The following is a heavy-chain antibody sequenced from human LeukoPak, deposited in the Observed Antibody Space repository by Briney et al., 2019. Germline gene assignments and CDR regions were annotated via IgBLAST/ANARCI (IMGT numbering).Heavy chain of an antibody. Sequence: GGSLRLSCAASGFTFISYAMSWVRQAPGKRREWVSAISGSGGSTYYADSVKGRFTISRDNSKNTLYLQMNSLRAEDPAVYYCAKDQVTRDYAYFDYWGQGTLVTVSS. D-gene: IGHD4-17*01. J-gene: IGHJ4*02. CDR1: GFTFISYA. CDR3: AKDQVTRDYAYFDY. V-gene: IGHV3-23*01. CDR2: ISGSGGST.